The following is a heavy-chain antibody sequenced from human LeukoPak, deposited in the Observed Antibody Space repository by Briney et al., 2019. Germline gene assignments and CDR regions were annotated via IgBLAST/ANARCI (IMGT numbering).Heavy chain of an antibody. D-gene: IGHD3-9*01. V-gene: IGHV6-1*01. J-gene: IGHJ4*02. CDR3: AKAEYDILTGYHAPFDY. CDR2: TYYRSKWYN. CDR1: GDSVSSNSAA. Sequence: SQTLSLTCAISGDSVSSNSAAWNWIRQSPSRGLEWLGRTYYRSKWYNDYAVSVKSRITINPDTSKNQFSLQLNSVTPEDTAVYYCAKAEYDILTGYHAPFDYWGQGTLVTVSS.